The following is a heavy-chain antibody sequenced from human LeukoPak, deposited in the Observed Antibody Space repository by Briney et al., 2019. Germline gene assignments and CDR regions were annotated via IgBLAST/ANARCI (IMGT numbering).Heavy chain of an antibody. Sequence: GGSLRLSCAASGFTFSNYAVAWVRQAPGKGLEWVSVISNRGSTTHYADSVKGRFTISRDNSKNTLYLQMNDLRAEDTAIYYCAKEGPYCGGDCYGVFDYWGQGTLVTVSS. V-gene: IGHV3-23*01. CDR1: GFTFSNYA. CDR2: ISNRGSTT. CDR3: AKEGPYCGGDCYGVFDY. J-gene: IGHJ4*02. D-gene: IGHD2-21*02.